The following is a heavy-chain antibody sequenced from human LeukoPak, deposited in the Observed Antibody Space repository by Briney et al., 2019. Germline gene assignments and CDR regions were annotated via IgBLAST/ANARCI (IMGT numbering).Heavy chain of an antibody. V-gene: IGHV4-30-4*01. CDR3: ARGGGGDYFDY. Sequence: SQTLSLTCTVSGGSISSGDYYWSWIRQPPGKGLEWIGYIYYSGSTYYNPSLKSQVTISVDTSKNQFSLKLSSVTAADTAVYYCARGGGGDYFDYWGQGTLVTVSS. CDR2: IYYSGST. CDR1: GGSISSGDYY. D-gene: IGHD3-10*01. J-gene: IGHJ4*02.